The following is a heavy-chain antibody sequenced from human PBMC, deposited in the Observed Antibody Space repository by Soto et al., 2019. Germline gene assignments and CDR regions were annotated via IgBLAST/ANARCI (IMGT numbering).Heavy chain of an antibody. V-gene: IGHV3-7*01. J-gene: IGHJ4*02. CDR1: GITFSNYW. CDR2: IKKDGTEK. CDR3: ARVYLEGTITSLEY. D-gene: IGHD3-16*01. Sequence: EVQLVESGGGLVQPGGSLRLSCAASGITFSNYWLSWVRQAPGKGLEWVANIKKDGTEKYYVDSVEGRFTISRDNAENSLFLQMNSLRAEDTAVYYCARVYLEGTITSLEYWGQGTLVTVSS.